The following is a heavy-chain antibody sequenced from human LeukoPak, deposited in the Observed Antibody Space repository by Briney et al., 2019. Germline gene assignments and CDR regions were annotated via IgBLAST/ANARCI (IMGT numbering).Heavy chain of an antibody. D-gene: IGHD6-19*01. Sequence: ASVKVSCKVSGYTLTELSMHWVRQAPGKGLEWMGGFDPEDGETIYAQKFQGRVTMTEDTSTDTAYMELSSLRSEDTAVYYCATERIAVAGLRRGNWFDPWGQGTLVTVSS. CDR1: GYTLTELS. J-gene: IGHJ5*02. CDR3: ATERIAVAGLRRGNWFDP. V-gene: IGHV1-24*01. CDR2: FDPEDGET.